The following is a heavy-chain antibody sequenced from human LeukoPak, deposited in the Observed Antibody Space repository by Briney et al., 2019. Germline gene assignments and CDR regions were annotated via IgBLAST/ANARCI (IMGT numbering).Heavy chain of an antibody. Sequence: GGSLRLSCAASGFNFSSYAMRWVRQAPGKGLEWVSAISGGGGSTYYADTVKGRFTISRDNSKNTLYLQMNSLRAEDTAVYYCAKEVQLWFNWFDPWGQGTLVTVSS. V-gene: IGHV3-23*01. CDR2: ISGGGGST. CDR3: AKEVQLWFNWFDP. CDR1: GFNFSSYA. J-gene: IGHJ5*02. D-gene: IGHD5-18*01.